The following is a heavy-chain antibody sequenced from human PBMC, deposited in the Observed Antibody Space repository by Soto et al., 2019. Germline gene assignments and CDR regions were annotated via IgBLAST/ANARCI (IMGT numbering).Heavy chain of an antibody. J-gene: IGHJ5*02. D-gene: IGHD3-9*01. V-gene: IGHV2-26*01. CDR3: ARAPDILTGYDNWFDP. CDR2: IFSNDEK. Sequence: SVPTLVNPTETLTLTCTFSGFSLSNARMGVSWIRQPPGKALEWLAHIFSNDEKSYSTSLKSRLTISKDTSKSQVVLTMTNMDPVDTATYYCARAPDILTGYDNWFDPWGQGTLVTVSS. CDR1: GFSLSNARMG.